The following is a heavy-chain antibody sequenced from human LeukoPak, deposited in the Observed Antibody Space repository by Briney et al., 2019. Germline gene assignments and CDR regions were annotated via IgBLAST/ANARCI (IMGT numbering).Heavy chain of an antibody. V-gene: IGHV3-23*01. J-gene: IGHJ5*02. D-gene: IGHD6-6*01. Sequence: GGSLRLSCAASGFTFSSYAMSWVRQAPGKGLDWVSGICGSGGSTNHADSVKGRFTISRDNSKNTLYLQMNSLRAEDTALYYCAKGGGSSSSWLANWFDPWGQGTLVTVSS. CDR3: AKGGGSSSSWLANWFDP. CDR2: ICGSGGST. CDR1: GFTFSSYA.